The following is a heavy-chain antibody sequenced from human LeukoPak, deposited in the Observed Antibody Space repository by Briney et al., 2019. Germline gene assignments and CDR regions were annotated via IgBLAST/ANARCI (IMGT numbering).Heavy chain of an antibody. V-gene: IGHV4-4*07. Sequence: SETLSLTCTVSGGSISSYYWSWIRQPAGKGLEWIGRIYTSGSTNYNPSLKSRVTISVDTSKNQFSLKLSSVTAADTAVYYCARTDYGLDYYYMDVWGKGTTVTVSS. D-gene: IGHD4-17*01. J-gene: IGHJ6*03. CDR1: GGSISSYY. CDR3: ARTDYGLDYYYMDV. CDR2: IYTSGST.